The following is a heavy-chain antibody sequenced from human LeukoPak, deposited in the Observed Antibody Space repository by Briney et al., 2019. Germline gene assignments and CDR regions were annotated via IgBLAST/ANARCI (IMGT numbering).Heavy chain of an antibody. Sequence: GGSLRPSCAASGFTVSDARMSWVRQAPGKGLEWVGRIKSKTDGGTIDYGAPVKGRFTISRDDSQNTLYLQMNSLKTEDTAVYYCIRGVDPWGQGTLVTVSS. CDR3: IRGVDP. CDR1: GFTVSDAR. CDR2: IKSKTDGGTI. J-gene: IGHJ5*02. V-gene: IGHV3-15*01.